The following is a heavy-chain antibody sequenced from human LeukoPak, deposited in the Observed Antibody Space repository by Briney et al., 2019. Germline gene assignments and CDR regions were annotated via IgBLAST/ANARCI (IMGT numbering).Heavy chain of an antibody. V-gene: IGHV3-23*01. CDR2: IGGSVGSM. Sequence: GGCLRLSCAASGFTFSSYVMSWVRQAPGKGLEWVSNIGGSVGSMFYAASVKGRFAISRDNSKNTLFLQMNNLRVEDTAVYYCAKRGNSWNLFDYWGQGTLVTVSS. CDR3: AKRGNSWNLFDY. J-gene: IGHJ4*02. CDR1: GFTFSSYV. D-gene: IGHD1-1*01.